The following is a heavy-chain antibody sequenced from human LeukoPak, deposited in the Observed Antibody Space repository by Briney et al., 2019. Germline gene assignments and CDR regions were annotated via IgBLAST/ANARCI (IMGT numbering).Heavy chain of an antibody. CDR2: INWNSGSI. CDR1: GFTFDDYA. D-gene: IGHD3-22*01. J-gene: IGHJ4*02. CDR3: AKGDSSTPKYYLGY. V-gene: IGHV3-9*01. Sequence: GGSLILSCAASGFTFDDYAIHWVRQAPGKGLEWVSVINWNSGSIDYADSVKGRFTISRDNAKNSLYLQMNSLRAEDTALYYCAKGDSSTPKYYLGYWGQGTLVTVSS.